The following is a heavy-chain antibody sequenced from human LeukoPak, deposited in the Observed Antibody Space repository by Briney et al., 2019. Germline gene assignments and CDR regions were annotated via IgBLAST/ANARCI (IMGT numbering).Heavy chain of an antibody. CDR3: ARDGVRRGGGY. D-gene: IGHD2-8*01. V-gene: IGHV4-39*07. Sequence: SETLSLTCTVSGGSISSSSYYWGWIRQPPGKGLEWIGSIYYSGSTYYNPSLKSRVTISVDTSKNQFSLKLSSVTAADTAVYYCARDGVRRGGGYWGQGTLVTVSS. CDR2: IYYSGST. CDR1: GGSISSSSYY. J-gene: IGHJ4*02.